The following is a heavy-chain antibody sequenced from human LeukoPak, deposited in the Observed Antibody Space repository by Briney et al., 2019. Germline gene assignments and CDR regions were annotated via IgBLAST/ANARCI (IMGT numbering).Heavy chain of an antibody. V-gene: IGHV3-64*01. Sequence: GGSLRLSCAASGFTFSSYAMHWVRQAPGKGLECVSAISSNGGSTYYANSVKGRFTISRDNSKNTLYLQMGSLRAEDMAVYYCARAAVAGQEYFQHWGQGTLVTVSS. J-gene: IGHJ1*01. CDR1: GFTFSSYA. D-gene: IGHD6-19*01. CDR2: ISSNGGST. CDR3: ARAAVAGQEYFQH.